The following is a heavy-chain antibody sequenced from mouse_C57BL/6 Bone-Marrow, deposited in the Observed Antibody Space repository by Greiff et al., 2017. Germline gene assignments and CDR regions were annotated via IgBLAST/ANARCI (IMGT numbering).Heavy chain of an antibody. J-gene: IGHJ3*01. Sequence: QVQLQQSGAELVRPGASVTLSCKASGYTFTDYEMHWVKQTPVHGLEWIGAIDPETGGTAYNQKFKGKAILTADKSSSTAYMELRSLTSDASAVYYFTRVQLRWWFAYWGQGTLVTVSA. V-gene: IGHV1-15*01. CDR3: TRVQLRWWFAY. CDR2: IDPETGGT. D-gene: IGHD3-2*02. CDR1: GYTFTDYE.